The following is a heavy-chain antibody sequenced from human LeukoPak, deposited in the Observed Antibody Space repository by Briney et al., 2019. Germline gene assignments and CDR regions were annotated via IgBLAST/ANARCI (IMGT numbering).Heavy chain of an antibody. D-gene: IGHD6-13*01. V-gene: IGHV3-53*01. CDR3: AGSSWYLYFDY. Sequence: GGSLRLSCAASGFTVSSNYMSWVRQAPGKGLEWVSVIYSGGSTYYADSVKGGFTISRDNSKNTLFLQMNSLRAEDTAVYYCAGSSWYLYFDYWGQGTLVTVSA. J-gene: IGHJ4*02. CDR1: GFTVSSNY. CDR2: IYSGGST.